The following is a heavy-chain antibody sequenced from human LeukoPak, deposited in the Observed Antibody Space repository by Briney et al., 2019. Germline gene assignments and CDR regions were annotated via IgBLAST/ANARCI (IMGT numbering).Heavy chain of an antibody. Sequence: SETLSLTCTVSGGSISSSSYYWGWIRQPPGKGLEWIGSIYYSGSTYYNPSLKSRVTISVDTSKNQFSLKLSSVTAADTAVYYCARLYGDSPHYYYYMDVWGKGTTVTVSS. CDR3: ARLYGDSPHYYYYMDV. V-gene: IGHV4-39*01. CDR1: GGSISSSSYY. D-gene: IGHD4-17*01. CDR2: IYYSGST. J-gene: IGHJ6*03.